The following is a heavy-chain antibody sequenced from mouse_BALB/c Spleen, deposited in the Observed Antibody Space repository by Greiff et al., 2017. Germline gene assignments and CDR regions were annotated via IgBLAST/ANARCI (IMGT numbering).Heavy chain of an antibody. V-gene: IGHV5-17*02. D-gene: IGHD2-14*01. CDR2: ISSGSSTI. CDR1: GFTFSSFG. J-gene: IGHJ2*01. CDR3: ARSDYRYDRSTFDY. Sequence: DVMLVESGGGLVQPGGSRKLSCAASGFTFSSFGMHWVRQAPEKGLEWVAYISSGSSTIYYADTVKGRFTISRDNPKNTLFLQMTSLRSEDTAMYYCARSDYRYDRSTFDYWGQGTTLTVSS.